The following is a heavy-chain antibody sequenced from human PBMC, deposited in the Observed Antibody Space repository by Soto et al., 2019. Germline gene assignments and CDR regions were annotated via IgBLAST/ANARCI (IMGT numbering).Heavy chain of an antibody. Sequence: PGGSLRLSCAASGFTFTNYAMTWVRQGPGKGLEWVSSISAGGVSTYFADSVKGRFTISRDNSKNTLFLHMNSLRAEDTAVYYCAKMYRGYSGWIQSWGQGTLVTVSS. J-gene: IGHJ5*02. D-gene: IGHD5-12*01. CDR3: AKMYRGYSGWIQS. CDR1: GFTFTNYA. V-gene: IGHV3-23*01. CDR2: ISAGGVST.